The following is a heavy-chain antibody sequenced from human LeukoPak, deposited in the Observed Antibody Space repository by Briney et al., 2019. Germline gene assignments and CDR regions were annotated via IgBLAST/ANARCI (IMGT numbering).Heavy chain of an antibody. D-gene: IGHD6-13*01. CDR3: ARGLTHLAVAGRVFDY. Sequence: SETLSLTCTVSGGSISSGSYYWSWIRQPAGKGLEWIGRIYTSGSTNYNPSLKSRVTISVDTSKNQFSLKLSSVTAADTAVYYCARGLTHLAVAGRVFDYWGQGTLVTVSS. J-gene: IGHJ4*02. V-gene: IGHV4-61*02. CDR1: GGSISSGSYY. CDR2: IYTSGST.